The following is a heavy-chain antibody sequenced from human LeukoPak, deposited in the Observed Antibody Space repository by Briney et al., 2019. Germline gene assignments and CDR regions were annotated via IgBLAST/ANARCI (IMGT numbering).Heavy chain of an antibody. J-gene: IGHJ3*02. Sequence: SETLSLTCTVSGGSISSYYWSWIRQPPGKGLEWIGYIYYSGSTNYNPSPKSRVTISVDTSKNQFSLKLSSVTAADTAVYYCARVSPGRLDAFDIWGQGTMVTVSS. CDR1: GGSISSYY. V-gene: IGHV4-59*01. CDR3: ARVSPGRLDAFDI. CDR2: IYYSGST. D-gene: IGHD6-25*01.